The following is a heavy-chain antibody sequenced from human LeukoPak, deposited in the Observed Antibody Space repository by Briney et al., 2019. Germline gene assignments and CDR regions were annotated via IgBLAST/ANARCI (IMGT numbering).Heavy chain of an antibody. D-gene: IGHD1-7*01. Sequence: PSETLSLTCTVSGGSISSYYWSWIRQPAEKELGWMGRIYTTGSTNYNHSLESRVNISVDKSNNQFSLKLSSVTAADTAVYYCARDAGTGTTGNYYYYMDVWGKGTTVTVSS. V-gene: IGHV4-4*07. J-gene: IGHJ6*03. CDR2: IYTTGST. CDR3: ARDAGTGTTGNYYYYMDV. CDR1: GGSISSYY.